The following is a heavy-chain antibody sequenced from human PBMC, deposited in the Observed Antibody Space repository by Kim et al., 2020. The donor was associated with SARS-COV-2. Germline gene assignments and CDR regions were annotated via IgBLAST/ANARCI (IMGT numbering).Heavy chain of an antibody. CDR1: GFTFGDYN. CDR2: ITRSGSYA. CDR3: ATEGKIAGSAFFGF. D-gene: IGHD6-13*01. V-gene: IGHV3-21*01. J-gene: IGHJ4*02. Sequence: GGSLRLSCAASGFTFGDYNMNWVRQAPGKGLEWVSSITRSGSYAYYAGSVKGRFTISRDNAKNSLFLQMNSLRAEDTAVYYCATEGKIAGSAFFGFWGQGSPV.